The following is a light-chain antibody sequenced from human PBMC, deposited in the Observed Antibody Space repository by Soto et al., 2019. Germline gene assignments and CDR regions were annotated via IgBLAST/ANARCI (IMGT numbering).Light chain of an antibody. CDR2: EVS. V-gene: IGLV2-23*02. Sequence: QSALTQPASVSGSPGQSLTISCTGTSSDVGSYNLVSWYQQHPGKAPKLMIYEVSKRPSGVSNRFSGSKSGNTASLTISGLQAEDEADYYCCSYAGSLGVFGGGTKVTVL. CDR1: SSDVGSYNL. CDR3: CSYAGSLGV. J-gene: IGLJ2*01.